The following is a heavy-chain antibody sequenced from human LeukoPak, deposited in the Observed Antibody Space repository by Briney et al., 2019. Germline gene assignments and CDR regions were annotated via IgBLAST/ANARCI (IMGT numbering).Heavy chain of an antibody. CDR1: GGSISSYY. Sequence: SETLSLTCTVSGGSISSYYWSWIRQPPGKGLEWIGYIYYSGSTNYNPSLKSRVTISVDTSKNQFSLKLSSVTAADTAVYYCARQEQWLSTNWFDPWGQGALVTVSS. CDR2: IYYSGST. CDR3: ARQEQWLSTNWFDP. J-gene: IGHJ5*02. D-gene: IGHD6-19*01. V-gene: IGHV4-59*01.